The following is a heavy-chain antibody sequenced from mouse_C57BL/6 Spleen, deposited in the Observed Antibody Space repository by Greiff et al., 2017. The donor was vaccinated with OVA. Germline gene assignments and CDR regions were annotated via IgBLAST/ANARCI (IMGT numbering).Heavy chain of an antibody. D-gene: IGHD1-1*01. CDR2: INPSSGYT. CDR3: AGGSSHYYAMDY. V-gene: IGHV1-4*01. J-gene: IGHJ4*01. CDR1: GYTFTSYT. Sequence: QVQLQQSGAELARPGASVKMSCKASGYTFTSYTMHWVKQRPGQGLEWIGYINPSSGYTKYNQKFKDKATLTADKSSSTAYMQLSSLTSEDSAVYYCAGGSSHYYAMDYWGQGTSVTVSS.